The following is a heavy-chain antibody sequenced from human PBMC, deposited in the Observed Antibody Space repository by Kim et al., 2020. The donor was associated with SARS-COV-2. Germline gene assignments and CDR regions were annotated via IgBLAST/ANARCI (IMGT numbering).Heavy chain of an antibody. D-gene: IGHD3-3*01. J-gene: IGHJ4*02. CDR1: GGTFSSYA. CDR3: ARERTGWSGYYTPYFDY. V-gene: IGHV1-69*13. CDR2: IIPIFGTA. Sequence: SVKVSCKASGGTFSSYAISWVRQAPGQGLEWMGGIIPIFGTANYAQKFQGRVTITADESTSTAYMELSSLRSEDTAVYYCARERTGWSGYYTPYFDYWGQGTLVTVSS.